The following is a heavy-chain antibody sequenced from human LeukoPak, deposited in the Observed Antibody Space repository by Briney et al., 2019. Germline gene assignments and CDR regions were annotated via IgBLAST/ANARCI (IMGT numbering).Heavy chain of an antibody. CDR2: IYPGDTTI. CDR1: GYSFSTSW. CDR3: ARRGSRSSGWLFDY. Sequence: GESLKISCKGSGYSFSTSWIAWVRQMPGKGLEWMGTIYPGDTTIKYSPSFQGQVTMSADKSISTAYLQWSSLKASDTAMYYCARRGSRSSGWLFDYWGQGTLVTVSS. V-gene: IGHV5-51*01. D-gene: IGHD6-25*01. J-gene: IGHJ4*02.